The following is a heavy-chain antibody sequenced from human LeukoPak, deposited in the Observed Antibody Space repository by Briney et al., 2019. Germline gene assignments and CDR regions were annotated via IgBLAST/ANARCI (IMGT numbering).Heavy chain of an antibody. CDR1: GYTFTGYY. D-gene: IGHD3-22*01. CDR2: INPNSGGT. Sequence: ASVTVSCKASGYTFTGYYMHWVRQAPGQGLEWMGWINPNSGGTKYAQKFQGRVTMTRDTAKSTAYMELSRLRSDDTAVYYCASEYDDSSGDAFDIWGQGTMVTVSS. V-gene: IGHV1-2*02. CDR3: ASEYDDSSGDAFDI. J-gene: IGHJ3*02.